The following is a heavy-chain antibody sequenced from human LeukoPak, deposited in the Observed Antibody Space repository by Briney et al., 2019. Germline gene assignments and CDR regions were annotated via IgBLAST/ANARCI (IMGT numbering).Heavy chain of an antibody. J-gene: IGHJ5*02. D-gene: IGHD3-10*01. CDR3: APGGANGSGTWFDP. Sequence: TGGSLRLSCEASGFTFSSYAMSWVRQAPGKGLEWVSGISGSGVTTYYADSVKGRFTISRDNSKSTLFLQLNRLRAEDTALYYCAPGGANGSGTWFDPWGQGTLVSVSS. CDR2: ISGSGVTT. V-gene: IGHV3-23*01. CDR1: GFTFSSYA.